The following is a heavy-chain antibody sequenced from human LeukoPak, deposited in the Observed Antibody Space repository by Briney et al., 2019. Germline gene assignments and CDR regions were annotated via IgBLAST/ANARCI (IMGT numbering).Heavy chain of an antibody. J-gene: IGHJ4*02. Sequence: PGGSLRLSCAASGFTLSDHYMDWVRQAPGKGLEWVGRTRNKANSYTTEYAASVKGRFTISGDDSKNSLYLQMNSLKTEDTAVYYCVRLGYNSCWYQDYWGQGTLVSVSS. CDR1: GFTLSDHY. V-gene: IGHV3-72*01. CDR3: VRLGYNSCWYQDY. CDR2: TRNKANSYTT. D-gene: IGHD6-19*01.